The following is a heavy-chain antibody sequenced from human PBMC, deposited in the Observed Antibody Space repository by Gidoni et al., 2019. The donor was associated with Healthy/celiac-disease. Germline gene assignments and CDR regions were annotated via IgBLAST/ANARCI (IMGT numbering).Heavy chain of an antibody. CDR1: GYTLTELS. CDR2: FDPEDGET. Sequence: GYTLTELSMHWVRQAPGKGLEWMGGFDPEDGETIYAQKFQGRVTMTEDTSTDTAYMELSSLRSEDTAVYYRATDKYDAFDIWGQGTMVTVSS. V-gene: IGHV1-24*01. J-gene: IGHJ3*02. CDR3: ATDKYDAFDI.